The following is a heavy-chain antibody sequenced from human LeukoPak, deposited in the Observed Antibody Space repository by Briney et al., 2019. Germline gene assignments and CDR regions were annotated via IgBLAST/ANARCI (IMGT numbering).Heavy chain of an antibody. D-gene: IGHD3-3*01. CDR3: ARAGVDTSGYYYQGFDY. V-gene: IGHV3-11*04. CDR1: GFTFSDYY. Sequence: GGSLRLSCAASGFTFSDYYMGWIRQAPGKGLEWVSYITSNGKSVYYAASVKGRFTISRDNAKNSLYLQVNSLTAEDTAVYYCARAGVDTSGYYYQGFDYWGQGTLVTVSS. CDR2: ITSNGKSV. J-gene: IGHJ4*02.